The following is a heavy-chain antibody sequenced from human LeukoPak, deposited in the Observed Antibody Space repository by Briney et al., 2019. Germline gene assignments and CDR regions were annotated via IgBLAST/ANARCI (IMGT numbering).Heavy chain of an antibody. V-gene: IGHV4-39*07. Sequence: SETLSLTCTVSGGSISSSSYYWGWIRQPPGKGLEWIGSIYYSGSTYYNPSLKSRVTISVDTSKNQFSLKLSSVTAADTAVYYCARDPSGRAVAYFDYWGQGTLVTVSS. CDR2: IYYSGST. CDR3: ARDPSGRAVAYFDY. CDR1: GGSISSSSYY. D-gene: IGHD6-19*01. J-gene: IGHJ4*02.